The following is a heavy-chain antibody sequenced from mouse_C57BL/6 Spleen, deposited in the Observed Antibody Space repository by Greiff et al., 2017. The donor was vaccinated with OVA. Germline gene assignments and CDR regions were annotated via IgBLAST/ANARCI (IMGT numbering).Heavy chain of an antibody. Sequence: EVQLQQSVAELVRPGASVKLSCTASGFNIKNTYMHWVKQRPEQGLEWIGRIDPANGNTKYAPKFQGKATITADTSSNTAYLQLSSLTSEDTAIYYCARWYYGSSPGWYFDVWGTGTTVTVSS. V-gene: IGHV14-3*01. D-gene: IGHD1-1*01. CDR2: IDPANGNT. J-gene: IGHJ1*03. CDR1: GFNIKNTY. CDR3: ARWYYGSSPGWYFDV.